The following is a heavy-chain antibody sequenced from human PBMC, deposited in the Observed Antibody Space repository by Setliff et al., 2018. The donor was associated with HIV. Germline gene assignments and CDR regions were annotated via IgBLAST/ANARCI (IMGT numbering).Heavy chain of an antibody. CDR2: INPNSGGT. CDR1: GYTFTGYY. Sequence: ASVKVSCKSSGYTFTGYYMHWVRQAPGQGLEWMGRINPNSGGTNYAQKFQGRVTMTRDTSISTAYMELSRLRSDDTAVYYCARGPRCTNGVCYYYFDYWGQGTLVTVSS. V-gene: IGHV1-2*06. CDR3: ARGPRCTNGVCYYYFDY. J-gene: IGHJ4*02. D-gene: IGHD2-8*01.